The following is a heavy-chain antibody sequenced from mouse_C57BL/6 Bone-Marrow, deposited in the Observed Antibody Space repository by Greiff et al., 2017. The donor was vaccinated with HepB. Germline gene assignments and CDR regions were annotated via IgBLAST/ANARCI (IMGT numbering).Heavy chain of an antibody. Sequence: EVNVVESEGGLVQPGSSMKLSCTASGFTFSDYYMAWVRQVPEKGLEWVANINYDGSSTYYLDSLKSRFIISRDNAKNILYLQMSSLKSEDTATYYCARDSPITTVVYWYFDVWGTGTTVTVSS. V-gene: IGHV5-16*01. CDR1: GFTFSDYY. CDR3: ARDSPITTVVYWYFDV. J-gene: IGHJ1*03. CDR2: INYDGSST. D-gene: IGHD1-1*01.